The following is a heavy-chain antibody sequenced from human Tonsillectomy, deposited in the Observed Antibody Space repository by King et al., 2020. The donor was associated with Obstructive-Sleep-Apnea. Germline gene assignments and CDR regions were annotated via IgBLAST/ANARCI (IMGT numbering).Heavy chain of an antibody. J-gene: IGHJ5*02. D-gene: IGHD3-9*01. V-gene: IGHV3-66*01. CDR1: GFTVSSNY. Sequence: VQLVESGGGLVQPGGSLRLSCAASGFTVSSNYMSWVRQAPGKGLEWVSVIYSGGTTYYAGSVEGRFTISRDNSKNTLYLQMNSLSADDTAVYYCARGHYDVLTGYYSSPWGQGTLVTVSS. CDR3: ARGHYDVLTGYYSSP. CDR2: IYSGGTT.